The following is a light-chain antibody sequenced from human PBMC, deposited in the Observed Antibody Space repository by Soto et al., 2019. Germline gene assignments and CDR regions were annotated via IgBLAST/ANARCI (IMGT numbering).Light chain of an antibody. CDR3: QQANSFPRT. CDR2: AAS. CDR1: QAISTW. J-gene: IGKJ1*01. V-gene: IGKV1D-12*01. Sequence: DIQMTQSPSSVSASVGDRVTITCRASQAISTWLAWYQQKPGKAPKLLIYAASNLQTGVPSRFSGSRSGTDFTLTISSVQPEDFATYYCQQANSFPRTFGQGTKVEIK.